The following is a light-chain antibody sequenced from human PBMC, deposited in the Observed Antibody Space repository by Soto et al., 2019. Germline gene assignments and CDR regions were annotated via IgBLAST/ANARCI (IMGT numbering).Light chain of an antibody. J-gene: IGKJ2*01. CDR2: SAS. CDR3: EQYYNGAPFT. CDR1: QSVSTN. Sequence: EIVMSQSPATLSVSPGERATLSCRASQSVSTNFAWYQQKPGQAPMLLIYSASTRAAGFQARFTGSGPGTEFTLSINSLQSEDFAVYYCEQYYNGAPFTFGRGTKQEIK. V-gene: IGKV3-15*01.